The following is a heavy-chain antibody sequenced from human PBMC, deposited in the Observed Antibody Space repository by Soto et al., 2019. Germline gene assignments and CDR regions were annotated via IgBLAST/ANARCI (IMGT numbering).Heavy chain of an antibody. CDR3: ARGGEYSYGYRDWFDP. V-gene: IGHV1-69*13. CDR1: GGTFSSYA. CDR2: IIPIFGTA. Sequence: SVKVSCKASGGTFSSYAISWVRQAPGQGLEWMGVIIPIFGTANYAQKFQGRVTITADESTSTAYMELSSLRSEDTAVYYCARGGEYSYGYRDWFDPWGQGTRVTVSA. J-gene: IGHJ5*02. D-gene: IGHD5-18*01.